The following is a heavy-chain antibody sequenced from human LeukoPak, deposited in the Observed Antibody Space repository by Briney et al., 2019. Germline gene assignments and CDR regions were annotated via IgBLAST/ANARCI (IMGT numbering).Heavy chain of an antibody. Sequence: SETLSLTCAVYGGSFSGYYWSWIRQPPGKGLEWIGEINHSGSTNYNPPLKSRVTISVDTSKNQFSLKLSSVTAADTAVYYCAGGPPSTVTLNNWFDPWGQGTLVTVSS. CDR1: GGSFSGYY. D-gene: IGHD4-17*01. CDR3: AGGPPSTVTLNNWFDP. CDR2: INHSGST. V-gene: IGHV4-34*01. J-gene: IGHJ5*02.